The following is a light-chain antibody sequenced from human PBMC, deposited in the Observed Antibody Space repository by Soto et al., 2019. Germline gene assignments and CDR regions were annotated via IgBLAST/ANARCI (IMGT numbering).Light chain of an antibody. V-gene: IGKV3-20*01. CDR2: GAS. CDR3: KHYGSSPGYT. J-gene: IGKJ2*01. Sequence: EIVLTQSPGTLSLSPGERATLSCRASQSVTSSYLAWYQQRPGQAPRLLIYGASSRTTGIPDRFSGSGYGTDFALTISRLEPEDFAVYYCKHYGSSPGYTFVQDTKLEIQ. CDR1: QSVTSSY.